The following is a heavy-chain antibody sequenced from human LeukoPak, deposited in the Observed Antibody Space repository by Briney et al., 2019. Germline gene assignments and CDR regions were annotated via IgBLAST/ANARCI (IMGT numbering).Heavy chain of an antibody. V-gene: IGHV4-59*08. CDR1: GGSISNYY. J-gene: IGHJ5*02. CDR3: ARLGYSSSWYWFDP. CDR2: LYYSGST. D-gene: IGHD6-13*01. Sequence: PSETLSLTCTVSGGSISNYYWSWIRQPPGKALEWIGYLYYSGSTYYNPSLQSRVTISVDTSKNQFSLKLTSVAAADTAVYYCARLGYSSSWYWFDPWGQGTLVTVSS.